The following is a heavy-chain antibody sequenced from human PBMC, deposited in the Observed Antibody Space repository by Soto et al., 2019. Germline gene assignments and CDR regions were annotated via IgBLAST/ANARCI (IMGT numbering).Heavy chain of an antibody. V-gene: IGHV1-69*12. J-gene: IGHJ6*02. CDR1: GGTFSSYA. CDR2: IIPIFGTA. Sequence: QVQLVQSGAEVKKPGSSVKVSCKASGGTFSSYAISWVRQAPGQGLEWMGGIIPIFGTANYAQKFQGRVTITADESTSTAYMELSSLRSEDTAVYYCAREGMGYCSGGSCYPVRLGDYYYGMDVWGQGTTVTVSS. D-gene: IGHD2-15*01. CDR3: AREGMGYCSGGSCYPVRLGDYYYGMDV.